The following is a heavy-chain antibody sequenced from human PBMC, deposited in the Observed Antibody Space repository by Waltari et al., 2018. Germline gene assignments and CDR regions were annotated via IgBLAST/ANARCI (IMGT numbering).Heavy chain of an antibody. V-gene: IGHV4-38-2*01. J-gene: IGHJ1*01. D-gene: IGHD2-2*03. Sequence: QVQLQESGPGLVRPSETLSLTCAVSGYFINTGVFWGWLRQPPGKGLEWIGNIYHDGTTYYNPSLKHRLMISLDTSKNQISLRLNFVDAADTAVYYCARQTLGYCTSAACRRLEKWGQGILVTVSS. CDR2: IYHDGTT. CDR3: ARQTLGYCTSAACRRLEK. CDR1: GYFINTGVF.